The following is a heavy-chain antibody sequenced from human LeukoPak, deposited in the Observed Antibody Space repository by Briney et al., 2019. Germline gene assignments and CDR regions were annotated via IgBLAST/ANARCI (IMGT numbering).Heavy chain of an antibody. CDR1: GFTFNGYS. D-gene: IGHD3-3*01. V-gene: IGHV3-21*01. J-gene: IGHJ4*02. Sequence: PGGSLRLSCAASGFTFNGYSMNWVRQAPGKGLEWVSSINRESTYIHDADSVKGRLAISRDNAKNLLYLQMSSLRVEDTAVYYCAKGRNFWSGFDYWGQGTLVTVSS. CDR2: INRESTYI. CDR3: AKGRNFWSGFDY.